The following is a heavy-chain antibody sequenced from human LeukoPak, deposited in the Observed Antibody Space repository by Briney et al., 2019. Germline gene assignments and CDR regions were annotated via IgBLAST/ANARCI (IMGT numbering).Heavy chain of an antibody. V-gene: IGHV3-11*01. Sequence: PGGSLRLSCAASGFTFSDYYMSWIRQAPGKGLEWVSYISSSGSTIYYVDSVKGRFTISRDNAKNTLYLQMNSLRAEDTAVYYCAKPDCSYTDCYRPTYWGQGTLVTVSS. CDR3: AKPDCSYTDCYRPTY. J-gene: IGHJ4*02. CDR1: GFTFSDYY. D-gene: IGHD2-2*02. CDR2: ISSSGSTI.